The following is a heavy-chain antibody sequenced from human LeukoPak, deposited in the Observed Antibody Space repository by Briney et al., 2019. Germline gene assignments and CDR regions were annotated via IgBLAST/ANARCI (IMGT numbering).Heavy chain of an antibody. V-gene: IGHV1-2*06. CDR3: ARSPEGFTMIVPNDY. CDR1: GYTFTGYY. CDR2: INPNSGGT. J-gene: IGHJ4*02. Sequence: ASVKVSCKASGYTFTGYYMHWVRQAPGQGLEWMGRINPNSGGTNYAQKFQGRVTMTRDTSISTAYMELSRLRSDDTAVYCCARSPEGFTMIVPNDYWGQGTLVTVSS. D-gene: IGHD3-22*01.